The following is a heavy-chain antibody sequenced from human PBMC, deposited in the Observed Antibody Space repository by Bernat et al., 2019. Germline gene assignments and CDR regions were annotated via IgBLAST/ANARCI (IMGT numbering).Heavy chain of an antibody. V-gene: IGHV3-23*01. J-gene: IGHJ3*02. Sequence: EMQLLESGGGLVQPGGSLRLSCAASGFIFSSYGLSWVRQTPGKGLEWGGLEWVASIRGTGGNTYYPDSVRGRFTISRDNSKSTLYLQMNSLRAEDTAVYYCASSTVTTYFWVNAFDIWGQGTMVTVSS. D-gene: IGHD4-17*01. CDR3: ASSTVTTYFWVNAFDI. CDR1: GFIFSSYG. CDR2: IRGTGGNT.